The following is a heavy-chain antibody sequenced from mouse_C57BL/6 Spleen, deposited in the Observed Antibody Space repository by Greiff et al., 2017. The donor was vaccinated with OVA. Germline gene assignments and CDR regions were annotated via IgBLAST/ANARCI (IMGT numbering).Heavy chain of an antibody. D-gene: IGHD2-3*01. CDR2: IDPSDSYT. CDR3: ARSSYDGYYGYFDV. J-gene: IGHJ1*03. V-gene: IGHV1-69*01. Sequence: QVQLKQPGAELVMPGASVKLSCKASGYTFTSYWMHWVKQRPGQGLEWIGEIDPSDSYTNYNQKFKGKSTLTVDKSSSTAYMQLSSLTSEDSAVYYCARSSYDGYYGYFDVWGTGTTVTVSS. CDR1: GYTFTSYW.